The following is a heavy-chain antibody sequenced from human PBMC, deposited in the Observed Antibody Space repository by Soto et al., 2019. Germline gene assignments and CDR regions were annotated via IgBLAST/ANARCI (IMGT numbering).Heavy chain of an antibody. V-gene: IGHV3-66*01. CDR1: GFTVSSNY. D-gene: IGHD3-10*01. CDR2: NSGGST. CDR3: GRDMVRAMGA. Sequence: EVQLVESGGGLVQPGGSLRLSCAASGFTVSSNYMSWVRQAPGKGLEWVSVNSGGSTYYADSVRGRFTISRDNSKNTLWLQMNSLRAEDTAVYYCGRDMVRAMGAWGQGTTVTVSS. J-gene: IGHJ6*02.